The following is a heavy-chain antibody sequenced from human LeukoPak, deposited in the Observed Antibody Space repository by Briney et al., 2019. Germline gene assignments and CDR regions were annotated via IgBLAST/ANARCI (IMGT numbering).Heavy chain of an antibody. CDR1: GFTFSNYA. CDR2: IGGGGSTT. D-gene: IGHD2-8*02. Sequence: GGSLRLSCAASGFTFSNYAMRWVRQAPGKGLEWVPSIGGGGSTTYYADSVKGRFTISRANSKNTLYLQMNGLRAEDTAVYYCTNGYCTGGLCHRYFDYWGQGALVTVSS. CDR3: TNGYCTGGLCHRYFDY. V-gene: IGHV3-23*01. J-gene: IGHJ4*02.